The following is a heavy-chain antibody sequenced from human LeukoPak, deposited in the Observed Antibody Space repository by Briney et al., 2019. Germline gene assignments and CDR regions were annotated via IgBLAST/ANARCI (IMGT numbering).Heavy chain of an antibody. J-gene: IGHJ4*02. D-gene: IGHD3-16*01. CDR3: ANPRSGSYASSPLWY. CDR2: ISGSGGST. Sequence: PGGSLRLSCAASGFTFDDYGMSWVRQAPGKGLEWVSAISGSGGSTYYADSVKGRFTISRDNSKNTLYLQMNSLRAEDPAVYYCANPRSGSYASSPLWYWGQGTLVTVSS. CDR1: GFTFDDYG. V-gene: IGHV3-23*01.